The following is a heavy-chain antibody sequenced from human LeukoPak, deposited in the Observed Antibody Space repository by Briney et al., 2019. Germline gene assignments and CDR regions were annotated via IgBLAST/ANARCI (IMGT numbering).Heavy chain of an antibody. J-gene: IGHJ4*02. D-gene: IGHD5-24*01. CDR1: GFTFSSYA. CDR3: ARDRRWLQSPSGY. Sequence: GGSLRLSCAASGFTFSSYAMHWVRQAPGKGLEWVAVISYDGNNKYYADSVKGRFTISRDNSKNTLYLQMNSLRAEDTAVYYCARDRRWLQSPSGYWGQGTLVTVSS. V-gene: IGHV3-30-3*01. CDR2: ISYDGNNK.